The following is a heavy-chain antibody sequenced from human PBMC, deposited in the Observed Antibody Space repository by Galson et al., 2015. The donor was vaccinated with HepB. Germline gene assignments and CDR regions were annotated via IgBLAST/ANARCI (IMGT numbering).Heavy chain of an antibody. CDR2: IWYDGSNK. CDR1: GFTFSSYG. V-gene: IGHV3-33*01. J-gene: IGHJ6*03. D-gene: IGHD2-2*02. Sequence: SLRLSCAASGFTFSSYGMHWVRQAPGKGLEWVAVIWYDGSNKYYADSVKGRFTISRDNSKNTLYLQMNSLRAEDTAVYYCARGGYCSSTSCYTYYYYYYYMDVWGKGTTVTVSS. CDR3: ARGGYCSSTSCYTYYYYYYYMDV.